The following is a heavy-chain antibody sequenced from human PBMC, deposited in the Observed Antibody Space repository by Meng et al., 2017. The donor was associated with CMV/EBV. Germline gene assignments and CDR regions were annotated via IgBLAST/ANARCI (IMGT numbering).Heavy chain of an antibody. CDR3: ARDDGSLDY. J-gene: IGHJ4*02. Sequence: QLVRSGAEVKNPTASWMVSAKAADSTFTGYYMHWVRQAPGQGLEWMGWINPNSGGTNYAQKFQGRVTMTRDTSISTAYMGLSRLRSDDTAVYYCARDDGSLDYWGQGTLVTVSS. CDR2: INPNSGGT. V-gene: IGHV1-2*02. D-gene: IGHD2-15*01. CDR1: DSTFTGYY.